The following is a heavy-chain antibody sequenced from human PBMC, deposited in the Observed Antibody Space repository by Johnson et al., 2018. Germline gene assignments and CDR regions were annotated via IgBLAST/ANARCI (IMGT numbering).Heavy chain of an antibody. Sequence: QVQLQQWGAGLLKPSQTLSLTCAVSGGSISSGGYSWSWIRQPPGKGLEWIGYIYHSGSTYYNPSLKSRVTISVDRSKNQFSLKLSSVTAADTAVYYCARGEGVVRGVIGGYYYMDVWGKGTTVTVSS. J-gene: IGHJ6*03. D-gene: IGHD3-10*01. CDR3: ARGEGVVRGVIGGYYYMDV. CDR1: GGSISSGGYS. CDR2: IYHSGST. V-gene: IGHV4-30-2*01.